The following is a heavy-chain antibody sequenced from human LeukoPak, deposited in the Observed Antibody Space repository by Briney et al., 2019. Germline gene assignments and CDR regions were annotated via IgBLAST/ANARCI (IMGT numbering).Heavy chain of an antibody. CDR1: GFTFSSYG. J-gene: IGHJ4*02. V-gene: IGHV3-30*18. Sequence: PGGSLRLSCAASGFTFSSYGMHWVRQAPGKGLEWVAVISYDGSNKYYADSVKGRFTISRDNSKNTLYLQMNSLRAEDTAVYYCAKEGAVVPAADTPKSSGIYFDYWGQGTLVTVSS. D-gene: IGHD2-2*01. CDR2: ISYDGSNK. CDR3: AKEGAVVPAADTPKSSGIYFDY.